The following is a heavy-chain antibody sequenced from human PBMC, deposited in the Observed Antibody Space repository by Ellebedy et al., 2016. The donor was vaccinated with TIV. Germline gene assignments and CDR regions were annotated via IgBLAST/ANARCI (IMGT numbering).Heavy chain of an antibody. V-gene: IGHV3-7*01. J-gene: IGHJ4*02. D-gene: IGHD5-24*01. CDR3: ARDFRDDGMAY. CDR2: IKQDGSEK. CDR1: GFTFSKLW. Sequence: GGSLRLSXAAPGFTFSKLWMSWVRQAPGKGLEWVANIKQDGSEKYYVDSVKGRFTISRDNAKNSLYLQMNSLRAEDTAVYYCARDFRDDGMAYWGQGTLVTVSS.